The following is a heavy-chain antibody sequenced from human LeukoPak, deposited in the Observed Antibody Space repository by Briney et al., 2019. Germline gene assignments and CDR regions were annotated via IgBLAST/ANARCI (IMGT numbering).Heavy chain of an antibody. CDR1: GLALNDVE. J-gene: IGHJ4*02. Sequence: GGSLRLFCLASGLALNDVEMNWIRQARGEGLEGVASISGDRRNIYYSEYAKGRFTISRDNDRDSLYLQMSSLRAVDTAIYYCVKEKIDLGGEAFYGGTPFDYWGQGTLVTVSS. CDR2: ISGDRRNI. D-gene: IGHD1-26*01. V-gene: IGHV3-48*03. CDR3: VKEKIDLGGEAFYGGTPFDY.